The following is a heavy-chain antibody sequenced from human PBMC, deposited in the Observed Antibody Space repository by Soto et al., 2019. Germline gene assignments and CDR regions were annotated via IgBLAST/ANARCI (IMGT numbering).Heavy chain of an antibody. V-gene: IGHV1-18*04. J-gene: IGHJ5*02. Sequence: GASVKVSCKASGYTFTSYGISWVRQAPGQGLEWMGWISAYNGNTNYAQKLQGRVTMTTDTSTSTAYMELRSLRSDDTAVYYCARERGYYDFWSGYYGVGVRHNWFDPWGQGTLVTVSS. CDR2: ISAYNGNT. CDR1: GYTFTSYG. CDR3: ARERGYYDFWSGYYGVGVRHNWFDP. D-gene: IGHD3-3*01.